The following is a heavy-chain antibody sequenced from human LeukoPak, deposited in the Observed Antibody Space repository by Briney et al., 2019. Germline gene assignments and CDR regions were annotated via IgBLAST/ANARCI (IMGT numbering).Heavy chain of an antibody. CDR1: GLVFNTYW. D-gene: IGHD3-16*01. CDR3: PKDTGEMFDP. Sequence: GGSLRLSCTAPGLVFNTYWMHWIRQALRKGLWWVSFISAVVTATKYADSVKSRLTISRDNARNKRCLRRKRGRDNDTAFYYYPKDTGEMFDPWGHGTLVTASP. J-gene: IGHJ5*02. V-gene: IGHV3-74*03. CDR2: ISAVVTAT.